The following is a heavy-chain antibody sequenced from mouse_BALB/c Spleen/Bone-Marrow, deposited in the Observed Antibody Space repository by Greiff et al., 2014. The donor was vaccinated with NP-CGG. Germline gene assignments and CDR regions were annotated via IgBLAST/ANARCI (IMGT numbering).Heavy chain of an antibody. V-gene: IGHV1-4*01. D-gene: IGHD1-1*01. CDR3: VRGITSVVPRNYFYY. CDR1: GYTFTSYT. Sequence: SGAELARPGASVKMSCKASGYTFTSYTMHWVKQRPGQGLEWIGYINPSSGYTNYNQKFKDKATLTADKSSSTAYMQLSSLTSEDSAVYYCVRGITSVVPRNYFYYWGEGTTLAVSS. CDR2: INPSSGYT. J-gene: IGHJ2*01.